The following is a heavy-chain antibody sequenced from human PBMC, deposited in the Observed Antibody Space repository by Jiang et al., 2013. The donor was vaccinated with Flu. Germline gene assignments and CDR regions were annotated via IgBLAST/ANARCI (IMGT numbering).Heavy chain of an antibody. CDR2: VYYSGTT. J-gene: IGHJ4*02. V-gene: IGHV4-39*01. CDR3: ARLHTVSPSY. CDR1: GGSISGTSYF. D-gene: IGHD4-17*01. Sequence: PGLVKASETLSLTCTVSGGSISGTSYFWGWVRQPPGKGLEWIASVYYSGTTYYNSALWSRVTISVDTSKNQFSLKMTSVIAADTAVYYCARLHTVSPSYWGQGMLVTVSS.